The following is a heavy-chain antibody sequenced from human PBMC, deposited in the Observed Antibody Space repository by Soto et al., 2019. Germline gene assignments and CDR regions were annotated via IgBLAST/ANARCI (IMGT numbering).Heavy chain of an antibody. CDR2: IIPIFGTA. CDR3: ASAEYSSSYYYYYYGMDV. J-gene: IGHJ6*02. CDR1: GGTFSSYA. V-gene: IGHV1-69*13. Sequence: SVKVSCKASGGTFSSYAISWVRQAPGRGLEWMGGIIPIFGTANYAQKFQGRVTITADESTSTAYMELSSLRSEDTAVYYCASAEYSSSYYYYYYGMDVWGQGTTVTVSS. D-gene: IGHD6-6*01.